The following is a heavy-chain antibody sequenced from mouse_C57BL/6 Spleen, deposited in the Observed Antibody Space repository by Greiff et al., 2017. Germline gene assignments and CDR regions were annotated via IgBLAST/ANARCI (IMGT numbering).Heavy chain of an antibody. J-gene: IGHJ4*01. V-gene: IGHV1-80*01. CDR3: AREDYGGYYAMDY. D-gene: IGHD1-1*01. CDR2: IYPGDGDT. CDR1: GYAFSSYW. Sequence: QVHVKQSGAELVKPGASVKISCKASGYAFSSYWMNWVKQRPGKGLEWIGQIYPGDGDTNYNGKFKGKATLTADKSSSTAYMQLSSLTSEDSAVYFCAREDYGGYYAMDYWGQGTSVTVSS.